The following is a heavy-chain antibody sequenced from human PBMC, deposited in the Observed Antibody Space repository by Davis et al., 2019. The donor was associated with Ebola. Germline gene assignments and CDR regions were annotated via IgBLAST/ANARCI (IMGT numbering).Heavy chain of an antibody. J-gene: IGHJ4*02. Sequence: PGGSLRLSCAASGFTFSSYDMSWVRQAPGKGLEWVSYISSSSSTIYYADSVKGRFTISRDNAKNTLYLQMNSLRAEDTAVYYCARGEQQLADYWGQGTLVTVSS. CDR1: GFTFSSYD. V-gene: IGHV3-48*04. CDR3: ARGEQQLADY. D-gene: IGHD6-13*01. CDR2: ISSSSSTI.